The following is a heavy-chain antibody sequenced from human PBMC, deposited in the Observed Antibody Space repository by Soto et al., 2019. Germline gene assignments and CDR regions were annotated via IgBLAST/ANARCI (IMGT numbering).Heavy chain of an antibody. CDR2: VDPEDGER. D-gene: IGHD4-4*01. CDR3: AALTRSTGGIFDY. CDR1: GYTFTDYY. V-gene: IGHV1-69-2*01. Sequence: VQLVQSGAEVKKPGATVKISCKVSGYTFTDYYMHWVQQAPGKGLEWMGLVDPEDGERIYAEKFQGRLTITADTSTDTAYMELSSLRSGDTAIYYCAALTRSTGGIFDYWGQGTLVTVSS. J-gene: IGHJ4*02.